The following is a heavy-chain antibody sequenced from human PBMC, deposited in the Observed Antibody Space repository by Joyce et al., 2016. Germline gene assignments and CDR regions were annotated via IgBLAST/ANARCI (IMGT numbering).Heavy chain of an antibody. J-gene: IGHJ3*01. V-gene: IGHV3-23*01. CDR1: GFTFRSSA. Sequence: EVQLLESGGGLVQPGGSLRLSCAASGFTFRSSALSWVRQAPGKGLEWVSSIIGSGATSYYADPIKGRFTISRDNSKNILYLQMTSLRGEDTGIYYCAKDDEYANGFGDAFDLWGQGTMVTVS. CDR3: AKDDEYANGFGDAFDL. D-gene: IGHD3-10*01. CDR2: IIGSGATS.